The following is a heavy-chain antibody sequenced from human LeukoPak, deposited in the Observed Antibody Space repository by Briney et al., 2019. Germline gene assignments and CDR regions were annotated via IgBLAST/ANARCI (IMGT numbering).Heavy chain of an antibody. J-gene: IGHJ6*04. CDR1: GGSFSGYY. Sequence: SETLSLTCAVYGGSFSGYYWSWIRQPPGKGLEWIGEINHSGSTNYNPSLKSRVTISVDTSKNHFSLKLSSVTAADTAVYYCARRFPRLDVWGKGTTVTVSS. V-gene: IGHV4-34*01. CDR2: INHSGST. CDR3: ARRFPRLDV.